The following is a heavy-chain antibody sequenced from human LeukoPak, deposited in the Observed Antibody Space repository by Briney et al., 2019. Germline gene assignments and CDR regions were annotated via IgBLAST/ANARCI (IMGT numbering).Heavy chain of an antibody. V-gene: IGHV3-15*01. Sequence: GGSLRLSCVGSGFTFSDAWMSWVRQAPGKGLEWVGRIKSKSDGGSIDYAAPVKGRFTISRDDSRNTLYLQMNSLKTEDTAVYYCTTRRQDGWWGQGTLVTVS. CDR1: GFTFSDAW. J-gene: IGHJ4*02. CDR2: IKSKSDGGSI. CDR3: TTRRQDGW. D-gene: IGHD2-15*01.